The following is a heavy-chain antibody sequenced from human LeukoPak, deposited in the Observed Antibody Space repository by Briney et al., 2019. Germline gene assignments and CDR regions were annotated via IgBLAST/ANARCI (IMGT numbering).Heavy chain of an antibody. Sequence: PGGSLRLSCAASGFTFSSYWMHWVRQAPGKGLVWVSRINTDGSSTSYADSVKGRFTISRDNAKNTLYLQMNSLRAEDTAVYYCARDREPGIASGWFDPWGQGTLVTVSS. CDR1: GFTFSSYW. CDR2: INTDGSST. V-gene: IGHV3-74*01. CDR3: ARDREPGIASGWFDP. D-gene: IGHD6-13*01. J-gene: IGHJ5*02.